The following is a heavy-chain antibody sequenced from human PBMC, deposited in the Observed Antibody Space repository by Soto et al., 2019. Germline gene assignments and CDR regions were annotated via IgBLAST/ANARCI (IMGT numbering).Heavy chain of an antibody. J-gene: IGHJ1*01. CDR2: IWYDGSNK. V-gene: IGHV3-33*01. D-gene: IGHD3-22*01. Sequence: QVQLVESGGGVVQPGRSLRLSCAASGFTFSSYGMHWVRQAPGKGLEWVAVIWYDGSNKYYADSVKGRFTISGDNSKNTLDQQMTSLRAEDTAVYYCARDLDQYYYDSSIQHLGQGTLVTVS. CDR3: ARDLDQYYYDSSIQH. CDR1: GFTFSSYG.